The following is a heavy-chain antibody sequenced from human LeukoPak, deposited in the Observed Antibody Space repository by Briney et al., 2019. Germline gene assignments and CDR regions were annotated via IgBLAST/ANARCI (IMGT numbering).Heavy chain of an antibody. CDR1: GFTFSSYG. CDR2: IWYDGSNK. J-gene: IGHJ3*02. V-gene: IGHV3-33*01. D-gene: IGHD4-17*01. CDR3: ARARDYGDLGDAFDI. Sequence: GGSLRLSCAASGFTFSSYGMHWVRQAPGKGLEWVAVIWYDGSNKYYADSVKGRFTISRDNSKNTLYLQMNSLRAEDTAVYYCARARDYGDLGDAFDIWGQGTMVTVSS.